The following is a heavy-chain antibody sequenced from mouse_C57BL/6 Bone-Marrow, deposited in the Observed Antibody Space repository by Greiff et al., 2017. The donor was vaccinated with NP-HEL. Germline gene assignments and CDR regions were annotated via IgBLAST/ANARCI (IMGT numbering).Heavy chain of an antibody. CDR1: GYTFTDYY. Sequence: EVQLQQSGPELVKPGASVKISCQASGYTFTDYYMNWVKQSHGKSLEWIGDINPNNGGTSYNQKFKGKATLTVDKSSSTAYMELRSLTSEDSAVYYCARSEGYDFDYWGQGTTLTVSS. V-gene: IGHV1-26*01. CDR2: INPNNGGT. J-gene: IGHJ2*01. CDR3: ARSEGYDFDY. D-gene: IGHD2-2*01.